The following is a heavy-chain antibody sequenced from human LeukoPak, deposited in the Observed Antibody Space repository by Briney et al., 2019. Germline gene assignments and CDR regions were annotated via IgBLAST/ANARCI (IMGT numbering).Heavy chain of an antibody. CDR1: GGSISGYY. CDR2: VQTSGST. J-gene: IGHJ4*02. V-gene: IGHV4-4*07. Sequence: PSETLSLTCTVSGGSISGYYWSWIRQPAGKGLEWIGRVQTSGSTIYNPSLKSRVTMSVDTSKNHFSLKVSSVTAADTAVYYCARDGGSGWYNYWGQGTLVTVSS. CDR3: ARDGGSGWYNY. D-gene: IGHD6-19*01.